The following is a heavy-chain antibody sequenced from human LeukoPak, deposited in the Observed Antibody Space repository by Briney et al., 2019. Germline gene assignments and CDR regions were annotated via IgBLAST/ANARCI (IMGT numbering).Heavy chain of an antibody. V-gene: IGHV3-23*01. Sequence: PGGSPRLSCAASGFTFSSYAMSWVRQAPGKGLEWVSAISGSGGSTYYADSVKGRFTISRDNSKNTLYLQMNSLRAEDTAVYYCAKDRPLVVRRYYYGMDVWGQGTTVTVSS. CDR3: AKDRPLVVRRYYYGMDV. J-gene: IGHJ6*02. CDR1: GFTFSSYA. CDR2: ISGSGGST. D-gene: IGHD6-6*01.